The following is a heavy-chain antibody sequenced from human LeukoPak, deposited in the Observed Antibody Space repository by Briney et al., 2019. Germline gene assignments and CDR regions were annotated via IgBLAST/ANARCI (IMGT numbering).Heavy chain of an antibody. V-gene: IGHV3-11*04. Sequence: PGGSLRLSCAASGFTFSDYYMSWIRQAPGKGLEWVSYISSSGSTIYYADSAKGRFTISRDNAKNSLYLQMNSLRAEDTAVYYCARRRIAVAGTNFDYWGQGTLVTVSS. CDR1: GFTFSDYY. CDR3: ARRRIAVAGTNFDY. J-gene: IGHJ4*02. D-gene: IGHD6-19*01. CDR2: ISSSGSTI.